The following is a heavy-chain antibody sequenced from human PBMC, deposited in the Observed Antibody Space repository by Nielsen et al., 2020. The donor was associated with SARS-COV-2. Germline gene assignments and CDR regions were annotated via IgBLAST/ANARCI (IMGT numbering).Heavy chain of an antibody. CDR2: ISSDGDTT. J-gene: IGHJ5*02. CDR1: EFTFSIYA. Sequence: GGSLRLSRSASEFTFSIYAMHWVRQAPGKGLEYVSAISSDGDTTYYADSVKGRFIISRDNSKNTLFLQMSSLRPEDTAVYYCVKGGGEGYPWGQGTLVTVSS. D-gene: IGHD2-21*01. V-gene: IGHV3-64D*06. CDR3: VKGGGEGYP.